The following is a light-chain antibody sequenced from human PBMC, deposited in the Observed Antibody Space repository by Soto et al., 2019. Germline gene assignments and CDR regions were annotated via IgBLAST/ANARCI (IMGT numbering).Light chain of an antibody. CDR2: GTS. CDR1: QSVSIKY. J-gene: IGKJ2*01. Sequence: EIVLTQSPDTLSLSPGERATLACRASQSVSIKYVSWYQQNLGQAPRLLIYGTSNRATGIPDRFSGSGSGTEFTLTITGVEPEDFAVYYCQQYGNSPYTFGQGTKLEIK. V-gene: IGKV3-20*01. CDR3: QQYGNSPYT.